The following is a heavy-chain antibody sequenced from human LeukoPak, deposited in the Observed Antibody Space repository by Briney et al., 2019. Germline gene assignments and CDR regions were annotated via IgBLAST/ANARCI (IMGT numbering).Heavy chain of an antibody. J-gene: IGHJ4*02. V-gene: IGHV1-2*06. D-gene: IGHD2-15*01. CDR3: ASGAPSYCSGGSCYRGFDY. Sequence: ASVKVSCKASGYTFTGYYMHWVRQAPGQGLEWMGRINPNSGGTNYAQKFQGRVTMTRDTAISTAYMELSRLRSDDTAVYSCASGAPSYCSGGSCYRGFDYWRQGTLVTVSS. CDR2: INPNSGGT. CDR1: GYTFTGYY.